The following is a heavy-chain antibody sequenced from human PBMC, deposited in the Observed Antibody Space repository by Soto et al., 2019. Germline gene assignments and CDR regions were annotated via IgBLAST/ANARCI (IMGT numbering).Heavy chain of an antibody. CDR3: AVGLETYYYYYGMDV. Sequence: SVKVSCKASGGTFSIYAISWVRQAPGQGLEWMGGIIPIFGTANYAQKFQGRVTITADESTSTAYMELSSLRSEDTAVYYCAVGLETYYYYYGMDVWGQGTTVTVSS. CDR2: IIPIFGTA. CDR1: GGTFSIYA. V-gene: IGHV1-69*13. J-gene: IGHJ6*02.